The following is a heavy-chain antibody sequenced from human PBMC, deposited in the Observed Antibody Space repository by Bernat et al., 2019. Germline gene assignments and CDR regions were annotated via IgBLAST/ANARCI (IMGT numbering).Heavy chain of an antibody. CDR1: GFTFSDYY. D-gene: IGHD5-12*01. J-gene: IGHJ4*02. Sequence: QVQLVESGGGLVKPGGSLRLSCAASGFTFSDYYMSWIRQAPGKGLEWVSYISSSSSYTNYADSVKGRFTISRDNANNSLYLQMNSLRAEDTAVYYCARAGYDFNYYFDYWGQGTLVTVSS. CDR3: ARAGYDFNYYFDY. V-gene: IGHV3-11*06. CDR2: ISSSSSYT.